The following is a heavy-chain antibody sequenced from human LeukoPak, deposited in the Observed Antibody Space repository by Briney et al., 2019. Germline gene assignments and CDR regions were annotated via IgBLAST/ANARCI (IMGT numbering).Heavy chain of an antibody. CDR3: ARQTDRFFQKTRDCGGDCYPRGFDY. CDR2: ISAYNGNT. V-gene: IGHV1-18*01. Sequence: GASVKVSCKASGYTFTSYGISWVRQAPGQGLEWMGWISAYNGNTNYAQKLQGRVTMTTDTSTSTAYMELRSLRSDDTAVYYCARQTDRFFQKTRDCGGDCYPRGFDYWGQGTLVTVSS. D-gene: IGHD2-21*02. CDR1: GYTFTSYG. J-gene: IGHJ4*02.